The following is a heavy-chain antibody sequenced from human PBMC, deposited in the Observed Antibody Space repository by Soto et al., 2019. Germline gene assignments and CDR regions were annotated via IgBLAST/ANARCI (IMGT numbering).Heavy chain of an antibody. J-gene: IGHJ3*02. V-gene: IGHV5-51*01. CDR1: GYSFTSNW. Sequence: GESLKISCEASGYSFTSNWIGWVRQMPGKGLEWMGIINPADSDIKYSPSFQGQVTISADKSISTAYLQWSSLKASDTAMYYCARQSYGDYSADAFDIWGQGTMVTVSS. CDR3: ARQSYGDYSADAFDI. CDR2: INPADSDI. D-gene: IGHD4-17*01.